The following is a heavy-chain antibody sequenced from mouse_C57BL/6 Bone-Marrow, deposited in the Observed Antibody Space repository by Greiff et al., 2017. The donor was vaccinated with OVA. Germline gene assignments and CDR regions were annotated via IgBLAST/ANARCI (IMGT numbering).Heavy chain of an antibody. CDR1: GFNIKNTY. V-gene: IGHV14-3*01. CDR2: IDPANGNS. D-gene: IGHD4-1*01. CDR3: AGGELTGTPCWYIDV. Sequence: VQLKESVAELVRPGASVKLSCTASGFNIKNTYMHWVKQRHEQGLEWIGRIDPANGNSKYAPNVQSKATMTADTSSNTAYLQLSSLTSEDTAIYYYAGGELTGTPCWYIDVWGTGTTVTVSS. J-gene: IGHJ1*03.